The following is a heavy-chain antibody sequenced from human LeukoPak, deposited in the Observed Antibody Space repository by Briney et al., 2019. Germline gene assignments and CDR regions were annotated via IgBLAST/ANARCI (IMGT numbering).Heavy chain of an antibody. CDR1: GGTLSSYA. CDR2: IIPIFGTA. V-gene: IGHV1-69*05. Sequence: GSSVNVACKASGGTLSSYAISWVRQAPGQGLEWMGRIIPIFGTANYAQKFQGRVTITTDESTSTAYMELSSLRSEDTAVYYCARERYYYDSSGSYYFDYWGQGTLVTVSS. CDR3: ARERYYYDSSGSYYFDY. D-gene: IGHD3-22*01. J-gene: IGHJ4*02.